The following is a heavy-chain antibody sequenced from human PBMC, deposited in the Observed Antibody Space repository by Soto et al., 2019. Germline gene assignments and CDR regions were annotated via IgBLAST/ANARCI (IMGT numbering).Heavy chain of an antibody. CDR3: ARPSGYSLYDY. D-gene: IGHD3-3*01. CDR2: INAGNGNT. Sequence: QVQLVQSGAEVKKPGASVKVSCKASGYTFTSYAMHWVRQAPGQRLEWMGWINAGNGNTKYSQKFQGRVTITRATYASTAYMELSSLRSEDTAVYDWARPSGYSLYDYWGQGTLVTVSS. V-gene: IGHV1-3*01. CDR1: GYTFTSYA. J-gene: IGHJ4*02.